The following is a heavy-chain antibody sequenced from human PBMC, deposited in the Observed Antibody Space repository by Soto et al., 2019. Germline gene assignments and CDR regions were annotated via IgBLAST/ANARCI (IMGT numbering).Heavy chain of an antibody. CDR3: ARGIRIQLWLRVDYYYGMDV. Sequence: PGGSLRLSCAASGFTFISYAMSWVRQTPGKGLEWVSAISGSGGSTYYADSVKGRFTISRDNSKNTLYLQMNSLRAEDTAVYYCARGIRIQLWLRVDYYYGMDVWGQGTTVTVSS. CDR1: GFTFISYA. J-gene: IGHJ6*02. CDR2: ISGSGGST. D-gene: IGHD5-18*01. V-gene: IGHV3-23*01.